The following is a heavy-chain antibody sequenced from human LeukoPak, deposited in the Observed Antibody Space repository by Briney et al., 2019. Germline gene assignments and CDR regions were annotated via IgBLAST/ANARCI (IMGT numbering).Heavy chain of an antibody. D-gene: IGHD5-18*01. V-gene: IGHV3-23*01. Sequence: GGSLRLSCAASGFTFSSYWMSWVRQAPGKGLEWVSYISSSGSTIYYADSVKGRFTISRDNSKNTLYLQMNSLRAEDTAVYYCAKEARGYSYGPLGGFDYWGQGTLVTVSS. CDR2: ISSSGSTI. CDR3: AKEARGYSYGPLGGFDY. CDR1: GFTFSSYW. J-gene: IGHJ4*02.